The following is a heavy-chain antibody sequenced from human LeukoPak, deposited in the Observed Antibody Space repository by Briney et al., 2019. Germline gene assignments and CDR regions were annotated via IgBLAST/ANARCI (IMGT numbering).Heavy chain of an antibody. CDR1: VDSLTCGAFY. V-gene: IGHV4-39*01. Sequence: SETLSLACNVSVDSLTCGAFYSAWIRQSPGKGLEWIGNVYYSGSTQYNPSLRGRVSISMDKTTNQFPLNLNSVSVTDMAIYYCARRDYAAWSDPWGQGTLVTVSS. CDR3: ARRDYAAWSDP. CDR2: VYYSGST. D-gene: IGHD4/OR15-4a*01. J-gene: IGHJ5*02.